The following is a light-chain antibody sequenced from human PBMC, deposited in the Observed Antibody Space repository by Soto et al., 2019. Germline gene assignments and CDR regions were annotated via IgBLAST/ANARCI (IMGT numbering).Light chain of an antibody. CDR3: QQRSNWPPLT. V-gene: IGKV3-11*01. CDR2: DAS. Sequence: EIVLTQSPATLSLSPGDRAALSCRASQSIGSHLAWYQQKPGQPPKVLIYDASHRATDIPARFSGSGSGTDFTLTISSLEPEDFAVYYCQQRSNWPPLTFGGGTKVEIK. CDR1: QSIGSH. J-gene: IGKJ4*01.